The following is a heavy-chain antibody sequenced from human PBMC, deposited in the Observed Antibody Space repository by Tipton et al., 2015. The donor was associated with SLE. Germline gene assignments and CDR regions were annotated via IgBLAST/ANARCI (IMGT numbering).Heavy chain of an antibody. Sequence: TLSLTCAVSGYSISSGYYWGWIRQPPGKGLVWIGSIYHSGSTYYNPSLKSRVTISVDTSKNQFSLKLSSVTAADTAVYYCARDKGGYSYGYHDAFDIWGQGTMVTVSS. CDR2: IYHSGST. CDR3: ARDKGGYSYGYHDAFDI. CDR1: GYSISSGYY. D-gene: IGHD5-18*01. J-gene: IGHJ3*02. V-gene: IGHV4-38-2*02.